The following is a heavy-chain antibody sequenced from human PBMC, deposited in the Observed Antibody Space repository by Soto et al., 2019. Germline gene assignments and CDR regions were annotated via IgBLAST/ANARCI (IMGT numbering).Heavy chain of an antibody. CDR1: GGSISSGGYY. Sequence: QVQLQESGPGLVKPSQTLSLTCTVSGGSISSGGYYWSWIRQHPGKGLEWIGYIYYSGSTYYNPSLKSRVTISVETYKNQFCLKLSDVTAADTAVYYCERDAQLNYYGSGSTWGQGTLVTVSS. CDR2: IYYSGST. V-gene: IGHV4-31*03. CDR3: ERDAQLNYYGSGST. D-gene: IGHD3-10*01. J-gene: IGHJ5*02.